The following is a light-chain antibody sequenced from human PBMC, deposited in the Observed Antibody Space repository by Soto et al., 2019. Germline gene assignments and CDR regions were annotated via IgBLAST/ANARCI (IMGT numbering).Light chain of an antibody. CDR2: DAS. CDR1: QSISSW. Sequence: DIQMTQSPSTLSASVGDRVTITCRASQSISSWLAWYQQKPGKAPKLLIYDASSLESGVPSRFSGSGSGTEFTLTISSLQPDDFATYSCQYFRTFGQVTKVDIK. CDR3: QYFRT. J-gene: IGKJ2*02. V-gene: IGKV1-5*01.